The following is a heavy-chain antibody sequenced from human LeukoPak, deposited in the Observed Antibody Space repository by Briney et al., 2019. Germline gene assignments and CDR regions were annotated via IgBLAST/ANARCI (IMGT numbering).Heavy chain of an antibody. CDR3: ARENYYGMEV. J-gene: IGHJ6*02. Sequence: SETLSLTCAVSGVSNSGNYWSWIRQPPGEGLERIGYIYYIGSTNYNPSLKSRVTMSVDTSKNQFSLRLNSVTAADTAVYYCARENYYGMEVWGQGTTVIVSS. CDR1: GVSNSGNY. V-gene: IGHV4-59*01. CDR2: IYYIGST.